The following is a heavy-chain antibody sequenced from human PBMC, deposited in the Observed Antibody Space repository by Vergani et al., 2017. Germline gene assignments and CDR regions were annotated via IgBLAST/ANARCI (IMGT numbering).Heavy chain of an antibody. CDR1: GFTFSSYA. D-gene: IGHD3-10*01. V-gene: IGHV3-23*01. Sequence: EVQLLESGGGLVQPGGSLRLSCAASGFTFSSYAMSWVRQAPGKGLEWVSAFSGSGGSPYYADSVKGRFTISRENAKNSLYLQMNSLRDEDSAVYYCAGEAIYYYDSGSYPLVAFDIWGQGTMVTVSS. J-gene: IGHJ3*02. CDR3: AGEAIYYYDSGSYPLVAFDI. CDR2: FSGSGGSP.